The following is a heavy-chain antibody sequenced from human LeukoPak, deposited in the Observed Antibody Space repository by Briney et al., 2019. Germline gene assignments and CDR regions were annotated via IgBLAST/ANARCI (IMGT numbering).Heavy chain of an antibody. D-gene: IGHD6-19*01. Sequence: SQTLSLTCAISGDSVSSNSAAWNWIRQSPSRGLEWLGRTYYRSKWYNDYAVSVKSRITNNPDTSKNQFSLQLNSVTPEDTAVYYCTRGVGSGWYGSFDYWGQGTLVTVSS. CDR1: GDSVSSNSAA. J-gene: IGHJ4*02. V-gene: IGHV6-1*01. CDR3: TRGVGSGWYGSFDY. CDR2: TYYRSKWYN.